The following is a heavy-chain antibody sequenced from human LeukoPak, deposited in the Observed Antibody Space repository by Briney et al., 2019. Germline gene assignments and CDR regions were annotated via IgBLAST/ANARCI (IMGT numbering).Heavy chain of an antibody. Sequence: SETLSLTCTVSGGSISSYYWSWIRQPPGKGLEWIGYISYSGSTNYNPSLKSRVTISVDTSKTQFSLNLSSVTAADTAVYYCARECKEQLDWYFDLWGRGTLVTVSS. CDR3: ARECKEQLDWYFDL. J-gene: IGHJ2*01. CDR1: GGSISSYY. V-gene: IGHV4-59*01. D-gene: IGHD6-13*01. CDR2: ISYSGST.